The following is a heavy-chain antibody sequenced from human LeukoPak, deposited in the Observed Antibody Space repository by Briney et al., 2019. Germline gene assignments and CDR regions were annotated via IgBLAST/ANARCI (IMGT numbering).Heavy chain of an antibody. CDR3: ARDRDGYNFDY. CDR1: GFTFSSYE. V-gene: IGHV3-48*03. D-gene: IGHD5-24*01. Sequence: GGSMRLSCAASGFTFSSYEMNWVRQAPGKGLEWVSYISSSGSTIYYADSVKGRFTISRYNAKNSLYLQMNSLRAEDTAVYYCARDRDGYNFDYWGQGTLVTVSS. J-gene: IGHJ4*02. CDR2: ISSSGSTI.